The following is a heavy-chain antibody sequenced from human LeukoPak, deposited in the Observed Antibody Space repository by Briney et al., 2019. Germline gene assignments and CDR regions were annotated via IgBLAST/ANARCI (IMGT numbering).Heavy chain of an antibody. CDR3: AKDGSGYSGYADY. V-gene: IGHV3-30*18. D-gene: IGHD5-12*01. J-gene: IGHJ4*02. CDR2: ISYDGSNK. Sequence: GGSLILSCAASGFTFSSYGMHWVRQAPGKGLEWVAVISYDGSNKYYADSVKGRFTISRDNSKNTLYLQMNSLRAEDTAVYYCAKDGSGYSGYADYWGQGTLVTVSS. CDR1: GFTFSSYG.